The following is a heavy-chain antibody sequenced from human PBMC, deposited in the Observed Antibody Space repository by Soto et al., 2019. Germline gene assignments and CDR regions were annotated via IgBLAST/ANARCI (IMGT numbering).Heavy chain of an antibody. CDR3: ARDPNYYDSSFTPQYGMDV. Sequence: ASVKVSCKASGYTFTIYYMHWVRQAPGQGLEWMGIINPSGGSTSYAQKFQGRVTMTRDTSTSTVYMELSSLRSEDTAVYYCARDPNYYDSSFTPQYGMDVWGQGTTVTVSS. V-gene: IGHV1-46*03. CDR2: INPSGGST. J-gene: IGHJ6*02. CDR1: GYTFTIYY. D-gene: IGHD3-22*01.